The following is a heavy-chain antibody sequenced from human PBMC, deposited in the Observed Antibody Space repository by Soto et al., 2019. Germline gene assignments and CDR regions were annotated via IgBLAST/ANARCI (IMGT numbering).Heavy chain of an antibody. CDR3: AKDRGYSYGYGDY. CDR1: GFFLRDFG. D-gene: IGHD5-18*01. Sequence: GGSLRLSCVASGFFLRDFGMHWVRQAPGKGLEWVSVIWYDGSNTYQGDSVKGRFTMSRDNSKNTLYLQMNSLRAEDTAVYYCAKDRGYSYGYGDYWGQGTLVTSPQ. J-gene: IGHJ4*02. V-gene: IGHV3-30*02. CDR2: IWYDGSNT.